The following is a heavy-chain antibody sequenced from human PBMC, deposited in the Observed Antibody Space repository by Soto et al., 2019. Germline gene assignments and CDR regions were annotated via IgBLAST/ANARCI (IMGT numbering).Heavy chain of an antibody. D-gene: IGHD1-26*01. CDR2: VYYSGST. V-gene: IGHV4-59*01. Sequence: SETLSLTCTVSDGTISNYYCNWILQPPGKGLEWIGYVYYSGSTSYNPSLETGVTISVDTSKNQFSLKLTSVTPADTAIYYCARVKRSTSRLAPWGQGTLVTVSP. CDR3: ARVKRSTSRLAP. CDR1: DGTISNYY. J-gene: IGHJ5*02.